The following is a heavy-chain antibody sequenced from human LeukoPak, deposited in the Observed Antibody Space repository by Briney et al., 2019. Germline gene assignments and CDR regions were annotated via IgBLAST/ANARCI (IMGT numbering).Heavy chain of an antibody. J-gene: IGHJ5*02. CDR2: MNPNSGDT. V-gene: IGHV1-8*02. CDR1: GYTFTGYY. Sequence: ASVKVSCNASGYTFTGYYMNWVRQAPGQGLEWMGWMNPNSGDTGYPQKFQGRVTMTRDTYITTAYMELSSLRSEDTAVYYCARSGFGSGISFDLWGQGTLVTVSS. D-gene: IGHD3-10*01. CDR3: ARSGFGSGISFDL.